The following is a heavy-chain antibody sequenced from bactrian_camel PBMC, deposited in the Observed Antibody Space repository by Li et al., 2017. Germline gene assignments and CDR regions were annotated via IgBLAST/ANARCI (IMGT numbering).Heavy chain of an antibody. CDR3: AAITFEGGNWSLDFAH. CDR1: GYSYLFKC. Sequence: HVQLVESGGGSVQAGGSLNVSCAASGYSYLFKCMGWFRRAPGKEREGVAAIYTGGGSTYYADSVKGRSTISQDNAKNTVYLQMNSLKSEDTALYYCAAITFEGGNWSLDFAHWGQGTQVTVS. V-gene: IGHV3S54*01. D-gene: IGHD6*01. J-gene: IGHJ4*01. CDR2: IYTGGGST.